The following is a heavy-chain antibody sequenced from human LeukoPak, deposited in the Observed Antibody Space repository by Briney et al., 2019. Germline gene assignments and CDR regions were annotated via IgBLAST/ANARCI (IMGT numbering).Heavy chain of an antibody. J-gene: IGHJ4*02. Sequence: ASVKVSCKASGYTFTSYGISWVRQAPGQGLEWMGWISAHNGNTNYAQKLQGRVTMTTDTSTSTAYMELTSLRSDDTAVYYCARDESSSSWLYYWGQGTLVTVSS. V-gene: IGHV1-18*01. CDR1: GYTFTSYG. CDR3: ARDESSSSWLYY. D-gene: IGHD6-13*01. CDR2: ISAHNGNT.